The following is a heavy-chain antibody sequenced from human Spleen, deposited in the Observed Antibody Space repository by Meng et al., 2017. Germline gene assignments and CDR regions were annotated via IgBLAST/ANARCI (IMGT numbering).Heavy chain of an antibody. V-gene: IGHV4-34*01. J-gene: IGHJ4*02. CDR2: INHSGST. CDR3: ARGPTTMAHDFDY. Sequence: VQLQQWVAGLLKPSETLSLTCVVSGGSFSDYYWSWIRHPPGKGLEWIGEINHSGSTNYNPSLESRATISVDTSQNNLSLKLSSVTAADSAVYYCARGPTTMAHDFDYWGQGTLVTVSS. D-gene: IGHD4-11*01. CDR1: GGSFSDYY.